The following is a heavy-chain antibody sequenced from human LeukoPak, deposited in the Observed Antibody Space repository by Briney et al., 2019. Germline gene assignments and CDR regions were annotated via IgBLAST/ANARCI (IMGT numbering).Heavy chain of an antibody. CDR1: GGTFSSYA. V-gene: IGHV1-46*01. D-gene: IGHD2-2*01. CDR2: INPSGGST. Sequence: ASVKVPCKASGGTFSSYAISWVRQAPGQGLEWMGIINPSGGSTSYAQKFQGRVTMTRDMSTSTVYMELSSLRSEDTAVYYCARIYSTSWYYFDYWGQGTLVTVSS. CDR3: ARIYSTSWYYFDY. J-gene: IGHJ4*02.